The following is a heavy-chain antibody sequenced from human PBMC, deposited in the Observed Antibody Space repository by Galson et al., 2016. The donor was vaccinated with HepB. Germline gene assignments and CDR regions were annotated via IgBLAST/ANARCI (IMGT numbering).Heavy chain of an antibody. CDR3: ACGGISAGSVYFYHGMGV. CDR1: GYTFTSYW. CDR2: IDPSDSYT. J-gene: IGHJ6*02. Sequence: QSGAEVKQPGESLIISCKASGYTFTSYWINWVRQMPGKGLEWMGRIDPSDSYTSYGPSFRGHVTISADKSVTTAYLQWSSLKAADTGIYYCACGGISAGSVYFYHGMGVWGQGTTVTVSS. V-gene: IGHV5-10-1*01. D-gene: IGHD3-10*01.